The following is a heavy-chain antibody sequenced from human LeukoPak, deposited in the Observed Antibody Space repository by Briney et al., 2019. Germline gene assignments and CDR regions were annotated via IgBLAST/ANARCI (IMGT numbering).Heavy chain of an antibody. CDR3: ARSNLAYCGGDCYSYYFDY. CDR1: GGTFSSYA. V-gene: IGHV1-69*05. Sequence: SVKASCKASGGTFSSYAISWMRHAPGQGLEWMGGIIPIFGTANYAQKVQGRVTITTDESTSTAYMELSSLRSEDTAVYYCARSNLAYCGGDCYSYYFDYWGQGTLVTVSS. CDR2: IIPIFGTA. D-gene: IGHD2-21*02. J-gene: IGHJ4*02.